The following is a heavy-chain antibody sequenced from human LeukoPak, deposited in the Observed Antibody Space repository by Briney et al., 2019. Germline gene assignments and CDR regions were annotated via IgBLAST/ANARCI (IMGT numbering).Heavy chain of an antibody. CDR3: ARVHRDGYTDHDS. Sequence: GASVKVSCKASGYTFTGYYMHWVRQAPGQGLEWMGWINPNSGGTNYAQKFQGRVTMTRDTSISTAYMELSRLRSDDTAVYYCARVHRDGYTDHDSWGQGTLVSVSS. J-gene: IGHJ4*02. D-gene: IGHD5-24*01. CDR2: INPNSGGT. CDR1: GYTFTGYY. V-gene: IGHV1-2*02.